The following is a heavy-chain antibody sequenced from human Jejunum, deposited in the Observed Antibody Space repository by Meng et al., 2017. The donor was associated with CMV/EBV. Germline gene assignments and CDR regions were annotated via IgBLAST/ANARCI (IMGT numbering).Heavy chain of an antibody. J-gene: IGHJ6*02. V-gene: IGHV3-66*02. CDR1: GVTVSSNY. D-gene: IGHD3-3*01. CDR2: IYSGGGI. Sequence: GVTVSSNYMSWVRQAPRKGLEWVSLIYSGGGIYYADSVKGRFTISRDSSKNKVYLQMNSLRAEDTAVYYCAIDFWSGYYRYGLDVWGQGTTVTVSS. CDR3: AIDFWSGYYRYGLDV.